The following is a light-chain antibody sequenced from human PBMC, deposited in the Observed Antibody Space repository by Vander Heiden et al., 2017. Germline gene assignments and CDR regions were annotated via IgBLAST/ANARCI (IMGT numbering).Light chain of an antibody. CDR1: ESNLGINI. Sequence: QSVLTQPPSPSGTPGQRAPISCSGSESNLGINIVNWYQQFPGTAPKLLIYSNNQRPSGVPDRFSGSKYGTSASLAISGLQSEDEADYYCTSWDDSLNGWVFGGGTKLTVL. J-gene: IGLJ3*02. CDR3: TSWDDSLNGWV. CDR2: SNN. V-gene: IGLV1-44*01.